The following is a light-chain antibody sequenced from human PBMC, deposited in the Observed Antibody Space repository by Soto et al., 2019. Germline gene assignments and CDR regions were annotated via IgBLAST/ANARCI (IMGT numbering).Light chain of an antibody. CDR1: QSVSSY. J-gene: IGKJ5*01. Sequence: EIVLTQYPATLSLSPGERATLSCRASQSVSSYLAWYQQKPGQAPRLLIYDASNRATGIPARFSGSGSGTDFTLTISSLEPEDFAVYYCQQRSNWPITFGQGRLLEIK. V-gene: IGKV3-11*01. CDR3: QQRSNWPIT. CDR2: DAS.